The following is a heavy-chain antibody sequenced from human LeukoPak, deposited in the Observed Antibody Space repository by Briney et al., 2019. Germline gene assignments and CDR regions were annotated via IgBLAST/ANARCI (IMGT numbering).Heavy chain of an antibody. Sequence: GRSLRLSCAASGFTFSSYGMHWVHKAPRKGLEWVAVISYDGSNKYYADSVKGRFTISRDNSKNTLYLQMNSLRAEDTAVCYCAKEGTEPGIAVAGTGLGDAFDSWGQGTMVTVSS. D-gene: IGHD6-19*01. CDR3: AKEGTEPGIAVAGTGLGDAFDS. CDR2: ISYDGSNK. V-gene: IGHV3-30*18. J-gene: IGHJ3*02. CDR1: GFTFSSYG.